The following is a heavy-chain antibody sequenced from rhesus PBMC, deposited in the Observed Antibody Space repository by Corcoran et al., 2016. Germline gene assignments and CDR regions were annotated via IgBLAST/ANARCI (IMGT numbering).Heavy chain of an antibody. J-gene: IGHJ1*01. CDR1: GFTFSSYG. D-gene: IGHD6-13*01. V-gene: IGHV3-54*02. Sequence: EVQLVESGGGLVQPGGSLRLSCAASGFTFSSYGMHWVRQVPGKGLESVAFISYDGSKKYYADSVKYRFTISRDNFKNMRYLQMNNLKLEDTAVYYCACGGSSWSGAEYFEFWGQGALVTVSS. CDR3: ACGGSSWSGAEYFEF. CDR2: ISYDGSKK.